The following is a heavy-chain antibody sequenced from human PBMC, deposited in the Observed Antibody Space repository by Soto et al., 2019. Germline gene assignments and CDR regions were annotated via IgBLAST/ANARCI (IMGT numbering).Heavy chain of an antibody. J-gene: IGHJ6*03. D-gene: IGHD2-8*01. V-gene: IGHV1-69*02. Sequence: SVNVSCKASGDTFSGYTISWVRQAPGQGLEWMGRIIPILGIANYAQKFQGRVTITADKSTSTAYMELSSLRSEDTAVYYCATSYCTNGVCYPEYYYYMDVWGKGTTVTVSS. CDR1: GDTFSGYT. CDR3: ATSYCTNGVCYPEYYYYMDV. CDR2: IIPILGIA.